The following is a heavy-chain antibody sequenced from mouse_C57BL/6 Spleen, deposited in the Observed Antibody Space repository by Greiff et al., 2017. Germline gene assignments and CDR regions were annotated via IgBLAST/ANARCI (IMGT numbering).Heavy chain of an antibody. CDR1: GYSITSGYY. V-gene: IGHV3-6*01. CDR3: AREEGLGRSAWFAY. Sequence: EVQRVESGPGLVKPSQSLSLTCSVTGYSITSGYYWNWIRQFPGNKLEWMGYISYDGSNNYNPSLKNRISITRDTSKNQFFLKLNSVTTEDTATYYCAREEGLGRSAWFAYWGQGTLVTVSA. CDR2: ISYDGSN. J-gene: IGHJ3*01. D-gene: IGHD4-1*01.